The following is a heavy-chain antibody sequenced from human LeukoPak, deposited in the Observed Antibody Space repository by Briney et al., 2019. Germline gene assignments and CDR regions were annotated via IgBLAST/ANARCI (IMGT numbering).Heavy chain of an antibody. CDR1: GFTFSDYY. J-gene: IGHJ4*02. D-gene: IGHD2-2*01. CDR3: ARGLGYCTSTTCLLPFDY. Sequence: GGSLRLSCAASGFTFSDYYMSWIRQAPGKGLEWVSYISSSGSTIYYADSVKGRFTVSRDNSKNTLYLQMNSLRAEDTAMYYCARGLGYCTSTTCLLPFDYWGQGTLVTVSS. V-gene: IGHV3-11*01. CDR2: ISSSGSTI.